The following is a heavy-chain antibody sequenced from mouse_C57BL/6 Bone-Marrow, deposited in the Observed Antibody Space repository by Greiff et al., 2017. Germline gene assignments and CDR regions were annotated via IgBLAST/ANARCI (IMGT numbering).Heavy chain of an antibody. CDR2: ISDGGSYT. J-gene: IGHJ3*01. Sequence: EVKLMESGGGLVKPGGSLKLSCAASGFTFSSYAMSWVRQTPEKRLEWVATISDGGSYTYYPDNVKGRFTISRDNAKNNLYLQMSHLKSEDTAMYYCARDRGVTTRGLFAYWGQGTLVTVSA. CDR1: GFTFSSYA. CDR3: ARDRGVTTRGLFAY. V-gene: IGHV5-4*01. D-gene: IGHD2-5*01.